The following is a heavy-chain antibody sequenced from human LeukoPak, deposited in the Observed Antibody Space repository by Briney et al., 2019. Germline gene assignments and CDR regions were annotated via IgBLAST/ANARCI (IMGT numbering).Heavy chain of an antibody. CDR1: GYTFTGYY. V-gene: IGHV1-2*02. D-gene: IGHD4-17*01. Sequence: ASVKVSCKASGYTFTGYYMHWVRQAPGQGLEWMGWINPNSGGTNYAQKSQGRVTMTRDTSISTAYMELSRLRSDDTAVYYCARDITTVTTGWYFDLWGRGTLVTVSS. J-gene: IGHJ2*01. CDR3: ARDITTVTTGWYFDL. CDR2: INPNSGGT.